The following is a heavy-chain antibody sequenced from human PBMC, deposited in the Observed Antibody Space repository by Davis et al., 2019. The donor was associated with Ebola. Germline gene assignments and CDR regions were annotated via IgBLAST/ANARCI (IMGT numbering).Heavy chain of an antibody. D-gene: IGHD1-26*01. V-gene: IGHV1-2*06. CDR3: ARLHSASYSSGP. CDR1: GYSFTEYY. CDR2: INPDSGGT. Sequence: ASVKVSCKASGYSFTEYYVHWVRQAPGQGLEWMGRINPDSGGTKYAQKFQGRVTMTWDTSISTTYLDLSRLRSEDTATYYCARLHSASYSSGPWGQGTLVTVSS. J-gene: IGHJ5*02.